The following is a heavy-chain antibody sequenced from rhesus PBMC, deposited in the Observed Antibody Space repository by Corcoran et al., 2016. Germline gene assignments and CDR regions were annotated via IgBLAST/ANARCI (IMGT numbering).Heavy chain of an antibody. D-gene: IGHD3-28*01. Sequence: QVQLQESGPGLVKPSETLSLTCAVSGGSVSSGYGWSWIRQPPGKGLEWIGRIFGRSGGTDYNPSLKCRVPLSTATAKDTLSRKLCSVTAAGTAVYYCAREVPLYYYGSGYYTGGYGLDSWGQGVVVTVSS. CDR1: GGSVSSGYG. CDR2: IFGRSGGT. CDR3: AREVPLYYYGSGYYTGGYGLDS. V-gene: IGHV4-127*01. J-gene: IGHJ6*01.